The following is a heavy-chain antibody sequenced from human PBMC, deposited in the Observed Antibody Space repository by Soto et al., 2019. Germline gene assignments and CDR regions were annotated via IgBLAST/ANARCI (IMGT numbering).Heavy chain of an antibody. CDR1: VGSISSGYYY. D-gene: IGHD2-15*01. CDR2: IYYSGIT. Sequence: SETMSLTCTVSVGSISSGYYYWSWIRQPPGKGLEWMGYIYYSGITYYNPSLKSRITISVDTSKNQFSLKLSSVTATDTDVYYFARFRLYTEMTTPRSYYDYGMDVCGQGITGT. CDR3: ARFRLYTEMTTPRSYYDYGMDV. J-gene: IGHJ6*01. V-gene: IGHV4-30-4*01.